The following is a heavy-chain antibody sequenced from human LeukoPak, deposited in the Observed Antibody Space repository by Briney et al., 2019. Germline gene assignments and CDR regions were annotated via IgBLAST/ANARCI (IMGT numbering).Heavy chain of an antibody. D-gene: IGHD4-11*01. CDR2: ISGSGETT. CDR3: AKFFSSGQQLLSNWFDP. J-gene: IGHJ5*02. Sequence: GGSLRLSCAASGFTFSSYAMSWVRQAPGKGLEWVSTISGSGETTYYAGSVKGRFTISRDSSKNALYLQMNGLRAEDTAIYYCAKFFSSGQQLLSNWFDPWGQGTLVTVSS. CDR1: GFTFSSYA. V-gene: IGHV3-23*01.